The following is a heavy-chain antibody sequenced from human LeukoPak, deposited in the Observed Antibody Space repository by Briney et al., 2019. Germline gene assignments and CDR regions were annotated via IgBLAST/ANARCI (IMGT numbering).Heavy chain of an antibody. CDR2: IIFSGGGT. CDR1: GFTLSNFA. D-gene: IGHD3-3*01. CDR3: AKELIFGVVQDAFDI. J-gene: IGHJ3*02. V-gene: IGHV3-23*01. Sequence: PGGCLRLSCATSGFTLSNFAMRWVRQAPGWGLKWVSSIIFSGGGTYYADSVKGRFTISRDDSKNTLYLQMNSLRAEDTAVYYCAKELIFGVVQDAFDIWGQGTMVTVSS.